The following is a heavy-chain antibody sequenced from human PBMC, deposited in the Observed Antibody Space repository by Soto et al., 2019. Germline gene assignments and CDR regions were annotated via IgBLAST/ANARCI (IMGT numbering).Heavy chain of an antibody. J-gene: IGHJ4*02. V-gene: IGHV1-69*01. Sequence: QVQLEQSEIEVKKPGSSVKVPCKVSGGAISWVRQAPGQGFEWLAGIVPTYRTIKYGQKFPDRLTITADYMSLTRLRPGDTAVYYRVSSRSVPRDMYFGSWSSLDDWGQGTLV. CDR2: IVPTYRTI. CDR3: VSSRSVPRDMYFGSWSSLDD. D-gene: IGHD3-10*01. CDR1: GGA.